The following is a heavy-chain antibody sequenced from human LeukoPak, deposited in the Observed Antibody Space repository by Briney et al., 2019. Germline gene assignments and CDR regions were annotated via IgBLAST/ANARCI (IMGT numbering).Heavy chain of an antibody. CDR3: AKGRRGAAAAGRMFDY. V-gene: IGHV3-23*01. J-gene: IGHJ4*02. D-gene: IGHD6-13*01. CDR2: ISGSGGST. Sequence: GGSLRLSCAASGFTFSSYAMHWVRQAPGKGLEWVSAISGSGGSTYYADSVKGRFTISRDNSKNTLYLQMNSLRAEDTAVYYCAKGRRGAAAAGRMFDYWGQGTLVTVSS. CDR1: GFTFSSYA.